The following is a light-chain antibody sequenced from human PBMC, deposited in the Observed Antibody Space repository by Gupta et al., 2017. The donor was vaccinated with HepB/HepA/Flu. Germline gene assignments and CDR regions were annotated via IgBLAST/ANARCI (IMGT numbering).Light chain of an antibody. J-gene: IGKJ5*01. V-gene: IGKV1D-12*01. Sequence: DIQMTQSPSSVSASVGDTVTITCRASQGISWLAWYQQKPGKAPNLLIYAASTVQSGVPSRFSGSGSGTSFTLTISSRQPEDFATYYCQHANSFPITFGQGTRLEIK. CDR1: QGISW. CDR3: QHANSFPIT. CDR2: AAS.